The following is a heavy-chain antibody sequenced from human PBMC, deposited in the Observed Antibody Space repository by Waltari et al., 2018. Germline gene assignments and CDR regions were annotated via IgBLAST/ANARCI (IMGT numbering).Heavy chain of an antibody. V-gene: IGHV3-21*01. Sequence: EVQLVESGGGLVKPGGSLRLSCAASGFTFSSYSMNWVRQAPGKGLEWVSSISSSSSYIYYAESGKGRFTSSRDKAKNSLYLQRNSRRAEDTAVYYCAARKRYGSGSYYRTATDYWGQGTLVTVSS. D-gene: IGHD3-10*01. CDR2: ISSSSSYI. CDR1: GFTFSSYS. CDR3: AARKRYGSGSYYRTATDY. J-gene: IGHJ4*02.